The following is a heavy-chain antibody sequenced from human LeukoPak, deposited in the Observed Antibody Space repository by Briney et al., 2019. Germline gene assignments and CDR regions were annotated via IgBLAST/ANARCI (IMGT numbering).Heavy chain of an antibody. Sequence: SVKVYCKASGGTFSSYAISWVRQAPGQGLEWMGGIIPIFGTANYAQKFQGRVTITADKSTSTAYMELSSLRSEDTAMYYCARGNSCYDPNVTQDLDYWGQGTLVTVSS. CDR2: IIPIFGTA. D-gene: IGHD5-12*01. J-gene: IGHJ4*02. CDR3: ARGNSCYDPNVTQDLDY. CDR1: GGTFSSYA. V-gene: IGHV1-69*06.